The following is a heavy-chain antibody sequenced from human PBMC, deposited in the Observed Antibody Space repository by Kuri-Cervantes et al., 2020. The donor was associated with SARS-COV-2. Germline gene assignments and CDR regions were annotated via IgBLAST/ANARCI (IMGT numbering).Heavy chain of an antibody. V-gene: IGHV1-18*01. Sequence: ASVKVSCKASGYTFTSYGISWVRQAPGQGLEWMGWISAYNGNTNYAQKFQGRVTMTEDTSTDTAYMELSSLTSEDTAIYYCYCAPKEGFDSWGQGTLVTVSS. D-gene: IGHD2-21*01. CDR2: ISAYNGNT. J-gene: IGHJ4*02. CDR1: GYTFTSYG. CDR3: YCAPKEGFDS.